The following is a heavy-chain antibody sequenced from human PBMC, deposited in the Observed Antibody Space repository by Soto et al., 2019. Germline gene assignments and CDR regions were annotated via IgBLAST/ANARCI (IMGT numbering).Heavy chain of an antibody. Sequence: QVLLQQWGAGRLKPSETLSLTCAVYGGSFIDYSWGWIRQSPGTGLEWIGEISHSGSANYNPSLQSRVTISVDTSKNQFSLKLYSVTAADAAVYYCARVSDYWSQGTLVTVSS. V-gene: IGHV4-34*01. J-gene: IGHJ4*02. CDR1: GGSFIDYS. CDR3: ARVSDY. CDR2: ISHSGSA.